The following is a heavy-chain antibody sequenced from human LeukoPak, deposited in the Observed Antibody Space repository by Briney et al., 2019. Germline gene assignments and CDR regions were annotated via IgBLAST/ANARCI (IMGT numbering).Heavy chain of an antibody. Sequence: SETLSLTCAVYGGSFSGYYWSWIRQPPGKGLEWIGEINHSGSTNYNPSLKSRVTISVDTSKNQFSLKLSSVTAADTAVYYCARGRRDTAMVLVFDPWGQGTLATVSS. V-gene: IGHV4-34*01. J-gene: IGHJ5*02. CDR3: ARGRRDTAMVLVFDP. D-gene: IGHD5-18*01. CDR1: GGSFSGYY. CDR2: INHSGST.